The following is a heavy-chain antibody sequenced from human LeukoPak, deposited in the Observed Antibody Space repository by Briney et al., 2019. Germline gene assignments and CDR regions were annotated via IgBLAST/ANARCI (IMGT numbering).Heavy chain of an antibody. CDR2: INHSGST. V-gene: IGHV4-34*01. Sequence: SETLSLTCAVYGGSFSGYYWSWIRQPPGKGLEWIGEINHSGSTNYNPSLKGRVTISVDTSKNQFSLKLSSVTAADTAVYYCARGMYSSGWPIGYWGQGTLVTVSS. CDR1: GGSFSGYY. J-gene: IGHJ4*02. D-gene: IGHD6-19*01. CDR3: ARGMYSSGWPIGY.